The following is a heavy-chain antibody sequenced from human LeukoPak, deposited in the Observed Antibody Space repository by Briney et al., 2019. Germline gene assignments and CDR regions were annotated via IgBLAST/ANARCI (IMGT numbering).Heavy chain of an antibody. J-gene: IGHJ4*02. CDR2: IYHSGST. CDR1: VGTIRRDGYY. V-gene: IGHV4-30-2*01. Sequence: SEALPLTCTVTVGTIRRDGYYWSCLRHPPREALVWVGYIYHSGSTYYNPSLKSRVTISVDRSKNQFSLKLSSVTAADTAVYYCARTETSFWSGPNLLDYWGQGTLVTVSS. D-gene: IGHD3-3*01. CDR3: ARTETSFWSGPNLLDY.